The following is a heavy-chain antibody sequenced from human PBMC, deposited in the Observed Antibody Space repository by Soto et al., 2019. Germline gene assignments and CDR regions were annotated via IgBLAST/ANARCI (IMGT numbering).Heavy chain of an antibody. J-gene: IGHJ4*02. CDR2: ISYDGSNK. Sequence: GGSLRLSCAASGFTFSSYGMHWVRQAPGKGREWVAVISYDGSNKYYADSVKGRFTISRDNSKNTLYLQMNSLRAEDTAVYYCAKDQRFVLKDWGQGTLVTVSS. V-gene: IGHV3-30*18. D-gene: IGHD3-10*01. CDR1: GFTFSSYG. CDR3: AKDQRFVLKD.